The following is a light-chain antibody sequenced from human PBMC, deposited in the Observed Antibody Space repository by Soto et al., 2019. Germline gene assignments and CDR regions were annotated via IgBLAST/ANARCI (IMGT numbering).Light chain of an antibody. CDR2: GNT. CDR3: QSYDSSLI. J-gene: IGLJ2*01. V-gene: IGLV1-40*01. Sequence: QSVLTQPPSVSGAPGQRVTISCTGSSSNIGAGYDVHWYQQLPGTAPKLLIYGNTNRPSGVPDRFSGSNFGTSASLTITGLQAEDEAHYYCQSYDSSLIFGGGTKVTVL. CDR1: SSNIGAGYD.